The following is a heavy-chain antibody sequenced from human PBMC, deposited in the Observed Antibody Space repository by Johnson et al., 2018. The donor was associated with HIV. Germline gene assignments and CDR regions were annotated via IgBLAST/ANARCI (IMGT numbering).Heavy chain of an antibody. V-gene: IGHV3-30*18. CDR1: GFTFSTYG. Sequence: QVQLVESGGGVVQPGRSLRLSCAASGFTFSTYGMHWVRQAPGKGLEWAAVISYDGSNKYYADSVKGRFTISRDNSKNMLYLQMNSLRAEDTAVYYCAKEYLGRWAHDYYDSSGSDDAFDIWGQGTMVTVSS. D-gene: IGHD3-22*01. J-gene: IGHJ3*02. CDR3: AKEYLGRWAHDYYDSSGSDDAFDI. CDR2: ISYDGSNK.